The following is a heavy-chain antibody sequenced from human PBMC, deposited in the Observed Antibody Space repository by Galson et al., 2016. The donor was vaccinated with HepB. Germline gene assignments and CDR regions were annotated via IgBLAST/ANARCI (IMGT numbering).Heavy chain of an antibody. J-gene: IGHJ5*02. CDR3: ATDTSRDDDQ. V-gene: IGHV3-7*01. CDR1: GFRLSGYW. D-gene: IGHD1-1*01. Sequence: SLRLSCAASGFRLSGYWMSWVRQAPGKGLEWVANIKQSGSDKYYADSVKGRFTISRDNAKNSLYLQMNSLRAEDTAIYYCATDTSRDDDQWGQGTLVTVSS. CDR2: IKQSGSDK.